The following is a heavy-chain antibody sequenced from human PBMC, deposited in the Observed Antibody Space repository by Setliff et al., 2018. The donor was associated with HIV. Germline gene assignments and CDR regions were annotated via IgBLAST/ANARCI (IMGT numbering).Heavy chain of an antibody. V-gene: IGHV4-39*07. CDR1: GGSISSSSYY. Sequence: SETLSLTCTVSGGSISSSSYYWGWIRQPPGKGLEWIGSIYYSGSTYYNPSLKSRLTISVDTSKNQFSLKLSSVTAADTAVYYCATGQWLRGAFNIWGQGTMVTVSS. D-gene: IGHD6-19*01. CDR2: IYYSGST. J-gene: IGHJ3*02. CDR3: ATGQWLRGAFNI.